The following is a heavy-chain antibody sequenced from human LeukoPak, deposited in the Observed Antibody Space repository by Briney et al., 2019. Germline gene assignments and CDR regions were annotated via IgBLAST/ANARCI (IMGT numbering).Heavy chain of an antibody. V-gene: IGHV3-7*01. J-gene: IGHJ4*02. Sequence: GGSLRLSCAASAFTFSNYWMRWVRQAPGKGLEWVANIKEDGSDTNYVDSVKGRVTISRHNAKNSLYLQMNSLRVDDTAVYYCARDRDYSTFDYWGQGTLVTVSS. CDR2: IKEDGSDT. CDR1: AFTFSNYW. CDR3: ARDRDYSTFDY. D-gene: IGHD2-15*01.